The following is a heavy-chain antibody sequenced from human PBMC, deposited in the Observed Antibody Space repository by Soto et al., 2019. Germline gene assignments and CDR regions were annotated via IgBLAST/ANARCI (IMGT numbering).Heavy chain of an antibody. CDR3: AKNGHPPYYYYGMDV. J-gene: IGHJ6*02. V-gene: IGHV1-18*01. D-gene: IGHD2-8*01. CDR2: ISGYNGDT. Sequence: ASVKVSCKASGYSFTTYGISWVRQAPGQGLEWMGWISGYNGDTNNAQKFQDRVTMTIDRSTTTAYLELRSLTSDNTAVYYCAKNGHPPYYYYGMDVWGQGTTVTVSS. CDR1: GYSFTTYG.